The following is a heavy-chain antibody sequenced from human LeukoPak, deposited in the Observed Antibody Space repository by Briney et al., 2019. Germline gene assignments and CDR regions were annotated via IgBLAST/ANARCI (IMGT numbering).Heavy chain of an antibody. CDR2: ISGRGGST. Sequence: GGSLRPSCPAPGFTFRSKAMTWVGQAPGKGLDWVSAISGRGGSTYYADSVKGRFTISRDNSKNTLYLQMNSLRAEDAAVYYCARGRGADAFDIWGQGTMVTVSS. CDR3: ARGRGADAFDI. CDR1: GFTFRSKA. D-gene: IGHD3-10*01. J-gene: IGHJ3*02. V-gene: IGHV3-23*01.